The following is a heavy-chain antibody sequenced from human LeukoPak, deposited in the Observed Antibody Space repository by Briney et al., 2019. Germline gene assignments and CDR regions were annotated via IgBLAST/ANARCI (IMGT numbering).Heavy chain of an antibody. D-gene: IGHD3-22*01. CDR1: GFTFSNAW. CDR3: TTVGLSGYYDRSGYYYFDY. Sequence: GGSLRLSCAAFGFTFSNAWMSWVRQAPGKGLEWVGRIKSKTDGGTTDYAAPVKGRFTISRDDSKNTLYLQMNSLKTEDTAVYYCTTVGLSGYYDRSGYYYFDYWGQGALVTVSS. CDR2: IKSKTDGGTT. V-gene: IGHV3-15*01. J-gene: IGHJ4*02.